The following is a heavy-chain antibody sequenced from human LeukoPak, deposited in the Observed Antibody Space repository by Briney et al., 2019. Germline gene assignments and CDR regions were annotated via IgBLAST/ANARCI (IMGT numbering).Heavy chain of an antibody. V-gene: IGHV3-23*01. CDR1: GFTFSSYA. J-gene: IGHJ4*02. CDR2: ISGSDGST. D-gene: IGHD1-26*01. CDR3: AKQKYSGSYSYFDY. Sequence: PGGSLRLSCAASGFTFSSYAMSWVRQAPGKGLEWVSGISGSDGSTYYADSVKGRFTISRDNSKNTLYLQMISLRAEDTAIYCCAKQKYSGSYSYFDYWGQGTLVTVSS.